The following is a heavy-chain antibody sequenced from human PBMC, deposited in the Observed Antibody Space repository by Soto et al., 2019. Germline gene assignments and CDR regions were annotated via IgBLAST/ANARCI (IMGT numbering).Heavy chain of an antibody. J-gene: IGHJ6*02. CDR3: ARDRELTGTTSSGYYYYYGMDV. CDR1: GYTFTSYG. V-gene: IGHV1-18*01. Sequence: ASVKVSCKASGYTFTSYGISWVLQAPGQGLEWMGWISAYNGNTNYAQKLQGRVTMTTDTSTSTAYMELRSLRSDDTAVYYCARDRELTGTTSSGYYYYYGMDVWGQGTTVTVSS. D-gene: IGHD1-7*01. CDR2: ISAYNGNT.